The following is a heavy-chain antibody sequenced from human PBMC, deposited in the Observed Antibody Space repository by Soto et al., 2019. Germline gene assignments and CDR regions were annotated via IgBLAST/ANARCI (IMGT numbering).Heavy chain of an antibody. V-gene: IGHV1-18*01. D-gene: IGHD2-2*01. CDR3: VSDVSVTSRSFRGY. CDR2: ISTYTGKT. J-gene: IGHJ1*01. Sequence: QVQLVQSGPELKKPGAAVRVSCKASGYTFNSYGLSWVRQAPGQGLEWLGWISTYTGKTDYPQRFQGRVTMDTDTSTRTAYLDLRSLTSEDTSVYYCVSDVSVTSRSFRGYWAQGTLPTLSS. CDR1: GYTFNSYG.